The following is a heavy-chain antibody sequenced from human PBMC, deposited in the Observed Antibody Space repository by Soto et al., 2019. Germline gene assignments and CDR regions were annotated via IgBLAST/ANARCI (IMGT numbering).Heavy chain of an antibody. CDR1: GGSISSGDYY. CDR2: IYYSGST. J-gene: IGHJ5*02. D-gene: IGHD2-15*01. Sequence: SEALSLTCTVSGGSISSGDYYWSWIRQPPGKGLEWIGYIYYSGSTYYNPSLKSRVTISVDTSKNQFSLKLSSVTAADTAVYYCARDGYCSGGSCQYWFDPWGQGXLVTV. CDR3: ARDGYCSGGSCQYWFDP. V-gene: IGHV4-30-4*01.